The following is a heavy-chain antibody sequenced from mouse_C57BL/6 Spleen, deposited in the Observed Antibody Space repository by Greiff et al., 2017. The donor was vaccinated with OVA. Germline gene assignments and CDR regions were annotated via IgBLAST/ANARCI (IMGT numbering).Heavy chain of an antibody. J-gene: IGHJ3*01. CDR1: GYTFTDYY. CDR2: INPNYGGT. Sequence: EVQLQQSGPALVKPGASVKISCKASGYTFTDYYMNWVKQSPGKSLEWIGAINPNYGGTSYNQKFKGKATVTVDKSSSTAYMELRSLTTEDAAVYYWAVAGRRAWFAYWGQGTLVTVSA. V-gene: IGHV1-26*01. CDR3: AVAGRRAWFAY. D-gene: IGHD1-1*01.